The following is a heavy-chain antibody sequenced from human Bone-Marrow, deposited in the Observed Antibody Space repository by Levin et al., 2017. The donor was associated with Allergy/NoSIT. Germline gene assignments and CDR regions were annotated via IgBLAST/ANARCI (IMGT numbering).Heavy chain of an antibody. CDR1: GFTFGSFG. D-gene: IGHD3-9*01. CDR2: VAYDGSNK. CDR3: AKGTTSETGYPYYFDY. V-gene: IGHV3-30*18. Sequence: GGSLRLSCAVSGFTFGSFGMHWVRQAPGKGLEWVAAVAYDGSNKYYVDSLKGRFTISIDNSKNTLYLQMNSLRAEDTAVYYCAKGTTSETGYPYYFDYWGQGTLVTVSS. J-gene: IGHJ4*02.